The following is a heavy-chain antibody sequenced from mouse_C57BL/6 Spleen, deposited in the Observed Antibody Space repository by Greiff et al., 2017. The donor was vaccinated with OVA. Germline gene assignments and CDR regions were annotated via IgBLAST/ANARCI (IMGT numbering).Heavy chain of an antibody. CDR1: GFSLTSYG. Sequence: VQLQQSGPGLVQPSQSLSITCTVSGFSLTSYGVHWVRQSPGKGLEWLGVIWRGGSTDYNAAFMSRLSITKDNSKSQVFFKMNSLQADDTAIYYCATPFITTVVATDYYAMDYWGQGTSVTVSS. CDR3: ATPFITTVVATDYYAMDY. V-gene: IGHV2-5*01. CDR2: IWRGGST. D-gene: IGHD1-1*01. J-gene: IGHJ4*01.